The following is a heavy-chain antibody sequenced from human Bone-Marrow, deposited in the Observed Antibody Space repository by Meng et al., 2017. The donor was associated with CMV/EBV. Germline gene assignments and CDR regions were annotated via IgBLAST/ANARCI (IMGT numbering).Heavy chain of an antibody. CDR3: ARDLGNSSGYLRYFDF. CDR1: GITFSDYS. Sequence: LSLTCAASGITFSDYSMDWVRQAPGKGLEWVSSVSRSSDYVYYADSVKGRFTISRDNAQNSLYLQMNSLRAEDTAVYYCARDLGNSSGYLRYFDFWARERWSPSPQ. CDR2: VSRSSDYV. J-gene: IGHJ4*02. D-gene: IGHD3-22*01. V-gene: IGHV3-21*01.